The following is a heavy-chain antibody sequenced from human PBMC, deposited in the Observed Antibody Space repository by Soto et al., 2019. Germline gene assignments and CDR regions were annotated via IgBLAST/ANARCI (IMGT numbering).Heavy chain of an antibody. CDR1: GFTVSSNY. CDR2: IYSGGST. CDR3: SIMVYAPDDAFDI. J-gene: IGHJ3*02. D-gene: IGHD2-8*01. V-gene: IGHV3-53*04. Sequence: GSLRLSCAASGFTVSSNYMSWVRQAPGKGLEWVSVIYSGGSTYYADSVKGRFTISRHNSKNTLYLQMNSLRAEDTAVYYCSIMVYAPDDAFDIWGQGTMVTVSS.